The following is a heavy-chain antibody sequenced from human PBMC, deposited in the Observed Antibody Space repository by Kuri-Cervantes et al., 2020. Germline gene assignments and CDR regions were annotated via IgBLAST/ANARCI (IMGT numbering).Heavy chain of an antibody. D-gene: IGHD6-13*01. J-gene: IGHJ3*02. Sequence: SETLSLTCTVPGGSINTYYWTWIQQPPGKGLEWIGYIYYSGSTNYNPSLKSRVTISLDTSKNQFSLKLSSVIAADTAIYYCARGVWQQPVLGALDIWGQGTMVTVSS. CDR3: ARGVWQQPVLGALDI. CDR2: IYYSGST. V-gene: IGHV4-59*01. CDR1: GGSINTYY.